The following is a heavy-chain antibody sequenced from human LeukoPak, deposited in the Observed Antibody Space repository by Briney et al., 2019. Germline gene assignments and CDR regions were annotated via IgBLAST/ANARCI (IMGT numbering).Heavy chain of an antibody. CDR3: ASGSVGQDFDY. J-gene: IGHJ4*02. CDR2: IYTSGST. CDR1: GGSISSYY. V-gene: IGHV4-4*07. Sequence: PSETLSLTCTVSGGSISSYYWSWIRQPAGKGLEWIGRIYTSGSTNYNPSLKSRVTMSVDTSKNQFSLKLSSVTAADTAAYYCASGSVGQDFDYWGQRTLVTVSS. D-gene: IGHD1-26*01.